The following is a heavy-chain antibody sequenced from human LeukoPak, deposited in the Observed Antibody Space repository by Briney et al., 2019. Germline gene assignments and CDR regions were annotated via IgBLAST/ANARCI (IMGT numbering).Heavy chain of an antibody. CDR3: ARARYYDILTGYYYYYMDV. CDR2: IYYSGST. Sequence: PSETLSLTCTVSDDSITMYYWTWIRQPPGKGLEWIGYIYYSGSTYYNPSLKSRVTISVDTSKNQFSLKLSSVTAADTAVYYCARARYYDILTGYYYYYMDVWGKGTTVTISS. V-gene: IGHV4-59*01. J-gene: IGHJ6*03. CDR1: DDSITMYY. D-gene: IGHD3-9*01.